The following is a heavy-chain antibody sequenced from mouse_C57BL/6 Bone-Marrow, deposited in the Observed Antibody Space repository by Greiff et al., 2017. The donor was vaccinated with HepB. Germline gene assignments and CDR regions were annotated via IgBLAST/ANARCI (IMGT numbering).Heavy chain of an antibody. J-gene: IGHJ1*03. CDR2: ISSGGSYT. CDR3: ARQEDWDWYFDV. D-gene: IGHD4-1*01. CDR1: GFTFSSYG. V-gene: IGHV5-6*01. Sequence: EVQLQESGGDLVKPGGSLKLSCAASGFTFSSYGMSWVRQTPDKRLEWVATISSGGSYTYYPDSVKGRFTISRDNAKNTLYLQMSSLKSEDTAMYYCARQEDWDWYFDVWGTGTTVTVSS.